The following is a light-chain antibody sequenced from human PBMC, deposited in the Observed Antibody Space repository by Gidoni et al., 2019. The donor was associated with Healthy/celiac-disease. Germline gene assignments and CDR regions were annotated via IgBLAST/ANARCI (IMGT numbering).Light chain of an antibody. V-gene: IGKV3-11*01. CDR1: QSVSSY. CDR3: QQRSNWGGT. Sequence: EIVLTQSPATLSLSPGERATLSCRASQSVSSYLAWYQQKSGQAPRLLIYDASNRATGIPARFSGSGSGTDFTLTISSLEPEDFAVYYCQQRSNWGGTFGQGTKVEIK. J-gene: IGKJ1*01. CDR2: DAS.